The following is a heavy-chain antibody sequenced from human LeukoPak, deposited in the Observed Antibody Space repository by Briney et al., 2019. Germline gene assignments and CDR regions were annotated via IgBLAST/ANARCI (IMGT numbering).Heavy chain of an antibody. D-gene: IGHD2-8*01. Sequence: PGGSLRLSCTASGFSFSGSVMHWVRQAPGKGLEWIGRIRSKANNFATTYIEAVQGRFTFSRDDSNNTAYLQMSSLKFEDTAVYYCTTRRGDTVTNGMDVWGQGTTVSVSS. V-gene: IGHV3-73*01. CDR3: TTRRGDTVTNGMDV. CDR2: IRSKANNFAT. J-gene: IGHJ6*02. CDR1: GFSFSGSV.